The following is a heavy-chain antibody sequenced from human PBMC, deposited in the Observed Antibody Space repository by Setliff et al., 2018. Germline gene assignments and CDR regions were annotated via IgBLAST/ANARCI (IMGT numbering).Heavy chain of an antibody. CDR2: IYYRGDT. V-gene: IGHV4-39*01. CDR3: ARAPRYFDPTGSYFDF. Sequence: LSLTCTVSGASLSSGTYYWGWIRQPPGKGLEWIGRIYYRGDTYYNASLKGRLTISVDTAQNQFSLRLTSVTAADTAVYYCARAPRYFDPTGSYFDFWGQGTLVTVSS. CDR1: GASLSSGTYY. J-gene: IGHJ4*02. D-gene: IGHD3-22*01.